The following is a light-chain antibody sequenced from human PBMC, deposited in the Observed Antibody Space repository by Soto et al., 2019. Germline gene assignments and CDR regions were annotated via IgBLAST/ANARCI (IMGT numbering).Light chain of an antibody. J-gene: IGKJ5*01. V-gene: IGKV1-39*01. CDR3: QQIYSIPIT. CDR1: QTISNF. Sequence: DIQMTQSPSSLSASVGDRVTITCRASQTISNFLNWYQKKPGKAPTLLIYSASSLQRGVPANFSGSGSGADFTLTISHVRPEDLATYYCQQIYSIPITFGQGTRLEIK. CDR2: SAS.